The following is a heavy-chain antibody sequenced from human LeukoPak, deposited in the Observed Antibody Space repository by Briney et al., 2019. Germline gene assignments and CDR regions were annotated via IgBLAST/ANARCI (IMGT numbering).Heavy chain of an antibody. CDR1: GFTFSSYG. Sequence: GGSLRLSCAASGFTFSSYGMHWVRQAPGKGLEWVAFIRYDGSNKYYADSVKGRFTISRDNSKNTLYLQMNSLRAEDTAVYYCARVITIHFDYWGQGTLVTVSS. J-gene: IGHJ4*02. CDR3: ARVITIHFDY. V-gene: IGHV3-30*02. CDR2: IRYDGSNK. D-gene: IGHD3-3*01.